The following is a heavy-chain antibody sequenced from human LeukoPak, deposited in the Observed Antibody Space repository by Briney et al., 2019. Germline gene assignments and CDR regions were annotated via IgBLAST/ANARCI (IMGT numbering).Heavy chain of an antibody. CDR3: AKGSAGDFDY. D-gene: IGHD6-13*01. CDR1: GFTFEDYA. CDR2: ISWDSGTI. V-gene: IGHV3-9*01. J-gene: IGHJ4*02. Sequence: GGSLRLSCAAAGFTFEDYAMHLVRQAPGNGLEWVSGISWDSGTIGYADSVKGRFTISRDNAKNSLYLQMNSLRAEDTALYYCAKGSAGDFDYWGQGTLVTVSS.